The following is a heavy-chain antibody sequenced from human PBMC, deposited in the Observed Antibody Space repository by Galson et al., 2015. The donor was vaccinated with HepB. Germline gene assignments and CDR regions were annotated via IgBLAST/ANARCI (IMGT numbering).Heavy chain of an antibody. CDR2: INTNTGSP. CDR1: GYIFSNYA. Sequence: VKVSCKASGYIFSNYAMNWVRQAPGQGLEWMGWINTNTGSPTYAQGFTGRFVFSLETSVSTAYLQISSLKAEDTAVYYCARTPDYASGSYYNVWFDRWGQGTLVTVSS. J-gene: IGHJ5*02. CDR3: ARTPDYASGSYYNVWFDR. V-gene: IGHV7-4-1*02. D-gene: IGHD3-10*01.